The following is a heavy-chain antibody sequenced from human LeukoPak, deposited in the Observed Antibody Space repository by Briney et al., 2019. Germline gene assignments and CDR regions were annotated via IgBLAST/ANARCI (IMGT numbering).Heavy chain of an antibody. CDR2: INPGGGST. V-gene: IGHV1-46*01. CDR3: ARLATDILTGQDY. J-gene: IGHJ4*02. D-gene: IGHD3-9*01. Sequence: ASVKVSCKASGYTFTSCGVSWVRQAPGQGLEWMGVINPGGGSTDYAQKFQGRVTMTRDTSTSTFYMEVSSLRSEDTAVYYCARLATDILTGQDYWGQGTLVTVSS. CDR1: GYTFTSCG.